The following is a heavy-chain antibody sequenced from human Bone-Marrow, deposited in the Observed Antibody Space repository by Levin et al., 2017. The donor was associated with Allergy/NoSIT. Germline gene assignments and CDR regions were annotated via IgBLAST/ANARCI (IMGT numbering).Heavy chain of an antibody. CDR2: TSYDGSKK. J-gene: IGHJ4*02. CDR3: AKPPFYYDILTGYMDY. V-gene: IGHV3-30*18. CDR1: GFTFSNYG. D-gene: IGHD3-9*01. Sequence: PGGSLRLSCAASGFTFSNYGLHWVRQAPGKGLEWVAVTSYDGSKKYYADSVKGRFTISRDNSKETLYLQMNSLRVEDTAMYYCAKPPFYYDILTGYMDYWGQGTLVTVSA.